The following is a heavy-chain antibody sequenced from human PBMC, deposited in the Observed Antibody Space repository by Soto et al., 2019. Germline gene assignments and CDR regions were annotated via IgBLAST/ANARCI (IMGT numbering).Heavy chain of an antibody. CDR1: GYSFTSYW. CDR3: AKGTSSWPYFYDY. J-gene: IGHJ4*02. CDR2: IYPGDSDT. D-gene: IGHD6-13*01. Sequence: GESLKISCKGSGYSFTSYWIGWVRQMPGKGLEWMGIIYPGDSDTRYSPSFQGRFTISRDNSKNTLYLQMNSLRAEDTAVYSCAKGTSSWPYFYDYWGQGTLVTVSS. V-gene: IGHV5-51*01.